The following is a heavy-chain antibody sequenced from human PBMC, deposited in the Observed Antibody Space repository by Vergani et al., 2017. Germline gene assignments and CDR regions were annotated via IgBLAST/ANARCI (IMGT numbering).Heavy chain of an antibody. CDR3: ARSDSLLWFGESPPHFDY. Sequence: EGQVVESGGGLVQPGGSPRLSCAASGFTFSSYSMNWVRQAPGKGLEWVSYISSSSSTIYYADSVKGRFTISRDNAKNSLYLQMNSLRAEDTAVYYCARSDSLLWFGESPPHFDYWGQGTLVTVSS. V-gene: IGHV3-48*01. CDR1: GFTFSSYS. J-gene: IGHJ4*02. D-gene: IGHD3-10*01. CDR2: ISSSSSTI.